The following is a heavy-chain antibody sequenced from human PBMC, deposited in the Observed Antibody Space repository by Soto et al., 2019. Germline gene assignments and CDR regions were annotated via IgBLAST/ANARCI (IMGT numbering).Heavy chain of an antibody. CDR1: GFTFISYW. Sequence: GSLRLSCAASGFTFISYWMSFFRHSPFKWLEWVANIKQDGSEKYYVDSVKGRFTISRDNAKNSLYLQMNSLRAEDTAVYYCAREQPPTYYYDSSGYGAFYYFDYWGQGTLVTVSS. CDR2: IKQDGSEK. CDR3: AREQPPTYYYDSSGYGAFYYFDY. V-gene: IGHV3-7*01. D-gene: IGHD3-22*01. J-gene: IGHJ4*02.